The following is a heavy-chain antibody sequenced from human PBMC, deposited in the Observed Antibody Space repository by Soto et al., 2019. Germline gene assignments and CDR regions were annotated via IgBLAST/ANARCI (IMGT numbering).Heavy chain of an antibody. CDR2: IFPRGIN. CDR1: GASLTNYY. CDR3: ARGSMLVGH. D-gene: IGHD2-8*01. V-gene: IGHV4-4*07. Sequence: PSETLSLTCTVSGASLTNYYWSWIRQPAGKGLEWIGRIFPRGINNHNPSLKSRVTMSVDTSKNQFSLNLSSVSAADTAVYYCARGSMLVGHWGQGTLVTVSS. J-gene: IGHJ5*02.